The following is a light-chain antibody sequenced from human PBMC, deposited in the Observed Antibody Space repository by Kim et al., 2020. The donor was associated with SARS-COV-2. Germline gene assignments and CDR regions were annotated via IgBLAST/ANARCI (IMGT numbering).Light chain of an antibody. V-gene: IGLV1-51*01. CDR3: ATWDSSLSARV. Sequence: NYVSWYQQFPGTAPKLLIYDNHERPSAIPDRFSASKSGTSATLGIIGLQTGDEAEYYCATWDSSLSARVFGGGTKVTVL. J-gene: IGLJ3*02. CDR2: DNH. CDR1: NY.